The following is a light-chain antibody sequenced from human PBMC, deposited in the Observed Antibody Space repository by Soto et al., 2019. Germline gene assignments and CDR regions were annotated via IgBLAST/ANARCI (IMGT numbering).Light chain of an antibody. J-gene: IGLJ2*01. CDR2: EVS. Sequence: QSVLTQPPSVSGSPGQSVTISCTGTSSDVGSYNRVSWYQQPPGTAPKLMIYEVSNRPSGAPDRFSGSKSGNTASLTISGLQAEDEADYYCSSYTSSSTLVVFGGGTQLTVL. V-gene: IGLV2-18*02. CDR3: SSYTSSSTLVV. CDR1: SSDVGSYNR.